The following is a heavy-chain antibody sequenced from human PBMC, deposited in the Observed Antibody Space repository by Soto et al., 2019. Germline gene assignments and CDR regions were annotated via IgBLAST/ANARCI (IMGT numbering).Heavy chain of an antibody. CDR3: ARDRYCSSTSCYPYYYYMDV. Sequence: ASVKVSCKASGYTFTSYGISWVRQAPGQGLEWMGWISAYNGNTNYAQKLQGRVTMTTDTSTSTAYMELRSLRSDDTAVYYCARDRYCSSTSCYPYYYYMDVWGKGTTVTVSS. V-gene: IGHV1-18*01. J-gene: IGHJ6*03. CDR1: GYTFTSYG. D-gene: IGHD2-2*01. CDR2: ISAYNGNT.